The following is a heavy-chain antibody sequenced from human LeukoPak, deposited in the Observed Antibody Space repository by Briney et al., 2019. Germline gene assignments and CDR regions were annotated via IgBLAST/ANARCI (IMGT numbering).Heavy chain of an antibody. CDR1: GGSISSSGYY. D-gene: IGHD1-26*01. J-gene: IGHJ5*02. Sequence: KASETLSLTCTVSGGSISSSGYYWGWIRQPPGKGLAWIASIYYSGSTYYNPPLKSRVTISVDTSKNQLSLKLSSLTAADTAVYYCARHEYSGSYYGLSWFDPWGQGTLVTVSS. CDR2: IYYSGST. V-gene: IGHV4-39*01. CDR3: ARHEYSGSYYGLSWFDP.